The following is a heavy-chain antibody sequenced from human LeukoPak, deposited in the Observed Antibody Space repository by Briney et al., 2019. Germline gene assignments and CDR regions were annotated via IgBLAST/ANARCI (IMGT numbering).Heavy chain of an antibody. CDR1: GGSISSGGYS. V-gene: IGHV4-30-2*01. J-gene: IGHJ5*02. Sequence: SETLSLTCAVSGGSISSGGYSWSWIRQPPGKGLEWIGYTYHSGSTYYNPSLKSRVTISVDRSKNQFSLKLSSVTAADTAVYYCARVGYYGSGSSPWFDPWGQGTLVTVSS. CDR2: TYHSGST. D-gene: IGHD3-10*01. CDR3: ARVGYYGSGSSPWFDP.